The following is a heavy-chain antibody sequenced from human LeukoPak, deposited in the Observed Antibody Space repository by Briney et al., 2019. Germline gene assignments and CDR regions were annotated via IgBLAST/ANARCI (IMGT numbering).Heavy chain of an antibody. CDR3: ASPGPYCGGDCSGDY. V-gene: IGHV1-69*05. D-gene: IGHD2-21*01. J-gene: IGHJ4*02. CDR2: IIPIFGSA. CDR1: GGTFSSYA. Sequence: SVKVSCKASGGTFSSYAISWVRQAPGQGLEWMGGIIPIFGSANYAQKFQGRVTITTDESTSTAYMELSSLRSEDTAVYYCASPGPYCGGDCSGDYWGQGTLVTVSS.